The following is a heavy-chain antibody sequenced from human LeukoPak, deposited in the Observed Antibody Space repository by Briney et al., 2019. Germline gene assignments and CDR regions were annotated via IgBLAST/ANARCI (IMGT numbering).Heavy chain of an antibody. CDR3: ARDQSFEMDAFDV. V-gene: IGHV4-34*01. CDR1: GGSFKNHF. Sequence: SETLSLTCAVYGGSFKNHFWTWIRQAPGKGLEWIGEVSHNGSTVYNPSLESRITISVDTSKKQFSLWVNSVTVADAAVYYCARDQSFEMDAFDVWGQGTMVTVSS. J-gene: IGHJ3*01. CDR2: VSHNGST. D-gene: IGHD5-24*01.